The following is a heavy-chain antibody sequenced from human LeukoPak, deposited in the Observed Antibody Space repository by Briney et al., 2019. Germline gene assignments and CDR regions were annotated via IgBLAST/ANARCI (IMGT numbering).Heavy chain of an antibody. Sequence: PGGSLRLSCAASGFTFSSYWMSWVRQAPREGLEWVANIKQDGSEKYYVDSVKGRFTISRDNAKNSLYLQMNSLRAEDTAVYYCASDREYYYGSGSFDYWGQGTLVTVSS. CDR3: ASDREYYYGSGSFDY. V-gene: IGHV3-7*04. CDR2: IKQDGSEK. J-gene: IGHJ4*02. D-gene: IGHD3-10*01. CDR1: GFTFSSYW.